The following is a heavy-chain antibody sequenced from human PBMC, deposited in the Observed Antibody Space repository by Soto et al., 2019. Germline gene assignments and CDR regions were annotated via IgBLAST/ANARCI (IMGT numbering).Heavy chain of an antibody. CDR3: ARHNMVRGVIHGMDV. Sequence: GESLKISCKGSGYSFTSYWIGWVRQMPGKGLEWMGIIYPGDSDTRYSPSFQGQVTISADKSISTAYLQWSSLKASDTAMYYCARHNMVRGVIHGMDVWGQGTTVTVSS. CDR1: GYSFTSYW. V-gene: IGHV5-51*01. D-gene: IGHD3-10*01. CDR2: IYPGDSDT. J-gene: IGHJ6*02.